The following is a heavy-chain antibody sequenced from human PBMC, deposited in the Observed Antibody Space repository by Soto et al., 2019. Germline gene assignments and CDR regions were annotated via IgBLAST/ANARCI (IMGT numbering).Heavy chain of an antibody. CDR1: GYTFTSYG. CDR2: ISAYNGDT. V-gene: IGHV1-18*01. CDR3: VRDPDGHIDFDY. J-gene: IGHJ4*02. Sequence: EASVKVSCKASGYTFTSYGISWVRQAPGQGLEWMSWISAYNGDTNYAQKVQGRVTMTTDTSTSTAFMELRSLRFDDTAVYYCVRDPDGHIDFDYWGQGTLVTVS.